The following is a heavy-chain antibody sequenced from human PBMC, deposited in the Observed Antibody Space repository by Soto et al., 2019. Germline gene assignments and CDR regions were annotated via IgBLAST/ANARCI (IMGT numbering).Heavy chain of an antibody. CDR1: GYSFTSYW. V-gene: IGHV5-51*01. CDR2: IYPGDSDT. CDR3: ARDRFRITFFGVAGGGGGGMDV. J-gene: IGHJ6*02. D-gene: IGHD3-3*01. Sequence: GESLKISCKGSGYSFTSYWIGWVRQMPGKGLEWMGIIYPGDSDTRYSPSFQGQVTISADKSISTAYLQWSSLKASDTAMYYCARDRFRITFFGVAGGGGGGMDVWGQGTTVTVSS.